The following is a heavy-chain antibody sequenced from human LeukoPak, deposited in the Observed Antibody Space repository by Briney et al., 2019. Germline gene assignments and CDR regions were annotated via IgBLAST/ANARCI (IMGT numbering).Heavy chain of an antibody. CDR3: ARGLGMAAASWFDP. CDR2: ISSSGSTI. V-gene: IGHV3-48*03. J-gene: IGHJ5*02. Sequence: PGGSLRLSCAASGFXFSNAWITWVRQAPGKGLEWVSYISSSGSTIYYADSVKGRFTISRDNAKNSLYLQMNSLRAEDTAVYYCARGLGMAAASWFDPWGQGTLVTVSS. D-gene: IGHD6-13*01. CDR1: GFXFSNAW.